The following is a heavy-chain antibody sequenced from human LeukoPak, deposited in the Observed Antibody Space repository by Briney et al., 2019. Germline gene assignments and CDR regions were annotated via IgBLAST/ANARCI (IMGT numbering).Heavy chain of an antibody. J-gene: IGHJ4*02. CDR1: GGSFSGYY. D-gene: IGHD4-17*01. CDR3: ARQIDPTVTTEYYFDY. V-gene: IGHV4-34*01. Sequence: SETLSLTCAVYGGSFSGYYWSWIRQPPGKGLEWIGEINHSGSTNYNPSPKSRVTISVDTSKNQFSLKLSSVTAADTAVYYCARQIDPTVTTEYYFDYWGQGTLVTVSS. CDR2: INHSGST.